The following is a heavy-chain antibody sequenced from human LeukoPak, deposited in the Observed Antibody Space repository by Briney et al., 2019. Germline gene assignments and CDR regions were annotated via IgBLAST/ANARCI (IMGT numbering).Heavy chain of an antibody. CDR3: ARIVGATIDVDY. D-gene: IGHD1-26*01. CDR1: GYTFTSYG. J-gene: IGHJ4*02. V-gene: IGHV1-18*01. CDR2: ISAYNGNT. Sequence: GASVKVSCKASGYTFTSYGISWVRQAPGQGLEWMGWISAYNGNTNYAQKFQGRVTMTRDTSISTAYMELSRLRSDDTAVYYCARIVGATIDVDYWGQGTLVTVSS.